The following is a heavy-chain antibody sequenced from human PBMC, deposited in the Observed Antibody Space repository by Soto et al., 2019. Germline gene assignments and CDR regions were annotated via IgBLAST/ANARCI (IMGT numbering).Heavy chain of an antibody. CDR1: GGSISSGDYY. J-gene: IGHJ4*02. Sequence: QVQLQESGPGLVKPSQTLSLTCTVSGGSISSGDYYWSWIRQPPGKGLEWIGYIYYSGSTYYNPSLKSRVTISVDTSKNQFSLKLSSVTAADTAVYYCARESRHNYYDSSDYCDYWGQGTLVTVSS. D-gene: IGHD3-22*01. CDR3: ARESRHNYYDSSDYCDY. V-gene: IGHV4-30-4*01. CDR2: IYYSGST.